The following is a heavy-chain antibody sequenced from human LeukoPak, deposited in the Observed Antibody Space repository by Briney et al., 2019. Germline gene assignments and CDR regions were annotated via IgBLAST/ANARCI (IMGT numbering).Heavy chain of an antibody. CDR1: GGSITSGDYY. CDR3: AREGRYYDFWSGYSEYYFDY. CDR2: IYYSGST. V-gene: IGHV4-30-4*08. Sequence: SETLSLNCTVSGGSITSGDYYSGWIRQPPGKGLERIGYIYYSGSTYYNPSLKSRVTISVDTSKNQFSLKLSSVTAADTDVYYCAREGRYYDFWSGYSEYYFDYWGQGTLVTVSS. D-gene: IGHD3-3*01. J-gene: IGHJ4*02.